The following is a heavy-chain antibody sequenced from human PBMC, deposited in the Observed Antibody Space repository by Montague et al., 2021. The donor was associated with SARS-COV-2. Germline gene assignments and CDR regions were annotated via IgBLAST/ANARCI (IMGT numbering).Heavy chain of an antibody. CDR1: GGSINGYI. CDR3: ARGITTAGRYFYHFDV. V-gene: IGHV4-59*01. J-gene: IGHJ6*02. CDR2: IYNSENT. D-gene: IGHD3-22*01. Sequence: SETLSLTCNVSGGSINGYIWTWIRQPPGKGLQWTGSIYNSENTNYNPSLKSRLTISVDTSKKQFSLRLSSVTAADTAVYFCARGITTAGRYFYHFDVWGQGTTVTVSS.